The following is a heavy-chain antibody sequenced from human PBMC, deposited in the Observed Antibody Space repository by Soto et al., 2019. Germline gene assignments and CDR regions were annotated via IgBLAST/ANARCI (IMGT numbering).Heavy chain of an antibody. Sequence: PSETLSLTCTVSGASISTNSYYRGWIRLPPGKGLEWIGEINHSGRRNYNPSLKSRITISVDTSKIQFSLRLSSVTAADTAVYYCARASGRSIGPHVAYPYYYGMDVWGQGTTVTVSS. CDR3: ARASGRSIGPHVAYPYYYGMDV. D-gene: IGHD6-6*01. V-gene: IGHV4-39*07. CDR1: GASISTNSYY. J-gene: IGHJ6*02. CDR2: INHSGRR.